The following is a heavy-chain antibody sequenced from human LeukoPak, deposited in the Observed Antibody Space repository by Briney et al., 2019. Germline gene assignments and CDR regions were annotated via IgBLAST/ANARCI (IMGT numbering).Heavy chain of an antibody. J-gene: IGHJ4*02. V-gene: IGHV3-23*01. CDR3: ARAAGSGVDY. D-gene: IGHD3-10*01. CDR2: ISGSGGST. CDR1: GFTFSSYA. Sequence: XGSLXLSCAASGFTFSSYAMSWVRQAPGKGLEWVSAISGSGGSTYYADSAKGRFTISRDNAKNTLYLQMNSLRAEDTAVYYCARAAGSGVDYWGQGTLVTVSS.